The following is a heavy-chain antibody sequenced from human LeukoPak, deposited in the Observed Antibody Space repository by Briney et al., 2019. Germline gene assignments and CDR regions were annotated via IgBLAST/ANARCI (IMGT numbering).Heavy chain of an antibody. V-gene: IGHV4-30-2*01. CDR1: GGSISSGGYS. J-gene: IGHJ5*02. D-gene: IGHD3-3*01. Sequence: SETLSLTCAVSGGSISSGGYSWSWIRQPPGKGLEWIGYINHSGSTNYNPSLKSRVTISVDTSKNQFSLKLSSVTAADTAVYYCARGPPNYDFWSGYSPKRYNWFDPWGQGTLVTVSS. CDR2: INHSGST. CDR3: ARGPPNYDFWSGYSPKRYNWFDP.